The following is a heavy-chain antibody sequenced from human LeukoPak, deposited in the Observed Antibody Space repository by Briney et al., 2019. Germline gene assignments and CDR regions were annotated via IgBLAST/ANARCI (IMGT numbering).Heavy chain of an antibody. V-gene: IGHV3-11*06. CDR2: ISSSSYT. J-gene: IGHJ3*01. Sequence: GGSLRLSCAASGFTFSDYYMSWIRQAPGKGLEWVSYISSSSYTNYADSVKGRFTISRDNAKNSLYLQMNSLRAEDTAVYYCARDNYDSGGFNALDVWGRGSMVTVSS. CDR3: ARDNYDSGGFNALDV. CDR1: GFTFSDYY. D-gene: IGHD3-22*01.